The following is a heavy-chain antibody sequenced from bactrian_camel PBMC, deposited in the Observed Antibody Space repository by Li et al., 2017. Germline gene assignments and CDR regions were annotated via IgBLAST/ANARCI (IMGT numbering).Heavy chain of an antibody. CDR2: IDDVGST. CDR1: GVINYMC. CDR3: VRDLDPALGRAF. J-gene: IGHJ4*01. Sequence: QLVESGGGSVQAGGSLRVSCAASGVINYMCMAWYRQMPGKEREAVAAIDDVGSTSYANSVKGRFTISRDNAKNKLSLLMNSLKPEDSAVYYCVRDLDPALGRAFWGQGTQVTVS. D-gene: IGHD1*01. V-gene: IGHV3S53*01.